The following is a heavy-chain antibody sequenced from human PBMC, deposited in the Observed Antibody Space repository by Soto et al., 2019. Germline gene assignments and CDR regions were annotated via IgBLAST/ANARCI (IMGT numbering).Heavy chain of an antibody. CDR3: ARGYYYDSSGLHAFDI. Sequence: SETLSLTCTVSGGSISSGDYYWSWLRQPPGKGLEWIGYIYYSGTTNYNPSLKSRFTISVDTSKNQFSLQLNSMTAADTAVYYCARGYYYDSSGLHAFDIWGQGTMVTVSS. J-gene: IGHJ3*02. V-gene: IGHV4-61*08. D-gene: IGHD3-22*01. CDR1: GGSISSGDYY. CDR2: IYYSGTT.